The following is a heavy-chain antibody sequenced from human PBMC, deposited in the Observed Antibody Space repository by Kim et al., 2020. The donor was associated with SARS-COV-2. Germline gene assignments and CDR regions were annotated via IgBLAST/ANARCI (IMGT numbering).Heavy chain of an antibody. D-gene: IGHD3-10*01. V-gene: IGHV3-30*02. Sequence: DTVKSRITTARDNSHEKLYLEMNSVRAEDTAVYYCAKDYGANYYYYMDVWGKGTTVTVSS. J-gene: IGHJ6*03. CDR3: AKDYGANYYYYMDV.